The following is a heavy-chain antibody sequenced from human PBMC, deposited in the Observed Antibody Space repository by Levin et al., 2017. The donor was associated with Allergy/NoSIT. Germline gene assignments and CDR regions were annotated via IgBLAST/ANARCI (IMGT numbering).Heavy chain of an antibody. V-gene: IGHV3-30*18. Sequence: GESLKISCATSGFTFSRYGMHWVRQAPGKGLEWVAVISYDGNDKKNADSVQGRFTISRDNFKNTLFLQMNSLRAEDTAVYYCAKDWGVASADDYFDYWGQGTLVTVSS. CDR1: GFTFSRYG. CDR2: ISYDGNDK. D-gene: IGHD6-13*01. J-gene: IGHJ4*02. CDR3: AKDWGVASADDYFDY.